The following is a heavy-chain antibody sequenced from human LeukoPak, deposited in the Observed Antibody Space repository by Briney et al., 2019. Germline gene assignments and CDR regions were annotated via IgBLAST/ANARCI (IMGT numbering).Heavy chain of an antibody. CDR1: GDSVSSNSAA. V-gene: IGHV6-1*01. D-gene: IGHD6-19*01. Sequence: SQTLSLTCAISGDSVSSNSAAWNWTRQSPSRGLEWLGRTYYRSKWNYDYAVSVKSRITINPDTFRNQFSLQLNSVTPEDTAVYYCARAPIAVAGGNWFDPWGQGTLVTVSS. CDR3: ARAPIAVAGGNWFDP. CDR2: TYYRSKWNY. J-gene: IGHJ5*02.